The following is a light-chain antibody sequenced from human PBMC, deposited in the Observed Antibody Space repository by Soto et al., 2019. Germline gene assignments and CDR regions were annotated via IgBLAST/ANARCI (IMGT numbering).Light chain of an antibody. CDR2: DAS. J-gene: IGKJ1*01. V-gene: IGKV3-11*01. CDR3: QQRSNWPPEGT. CDR1: QSVSSY. Sequence: ALATLSLSPGEGATLSCRASQSVSSYLAWYQQKPGQAPRLLIYDASNRATGIPARFSGSGSGTDFTLTISSLEPEDFAVYYCQQRSNWPPEGTFGQGSKVDVK.